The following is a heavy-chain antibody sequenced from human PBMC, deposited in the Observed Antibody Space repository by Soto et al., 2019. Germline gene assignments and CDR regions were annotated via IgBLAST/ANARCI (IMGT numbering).Heavy chain of an antibody. CDR1: GFMFGTSG. V-gene: IGHV3-33*01. J-gene: IGHJ5*01. D-gene: IGHD1-1*01. CDR3: ARDASGTTSFLAS. Sequence: GGSLRLSCEASGFMFGTSGMHWVRQAPGKGLEWVSGIWLDGSERYYSDSVKGLFTISRDNSKNTPFLQMNSLRVEDTAVYFCARDASGTTSFLASWGQGTLVTVSS. CDR2: IWLDGSER.